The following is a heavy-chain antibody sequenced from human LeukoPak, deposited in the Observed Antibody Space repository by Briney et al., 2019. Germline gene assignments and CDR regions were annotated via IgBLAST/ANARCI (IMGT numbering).Heavy chain of an antibody. J-gene: IGHJ6*03. V-gene: IGHV5-51*01. Sequence: GESLKISCKASGYTFIDYWIGWVRQKSGQGLEWMGIIYPRDSQTRYSPSFQGQVTISVDKSISTAYLQWSSLKASDTAIYYCVRQDFYYYYMDFWGKGTTVTVSS. CDR2: IYPRDSQT. CDR3: VRQDFYYYYMDF. CDR1: GYTFIDYW.